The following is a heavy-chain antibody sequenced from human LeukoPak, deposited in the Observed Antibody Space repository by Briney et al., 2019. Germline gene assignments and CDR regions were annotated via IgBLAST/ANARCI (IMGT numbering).Heavy chain of an antibody. CDR1: GGSFSGYY. V-gene: IGHV4-34*01. J-gene: IGHJ5*02. CDR2: INHSGST. D-gene: IGHD2-2*01. CDR3: ARSIVVVPAATNWFDP. Sequence: SETLSLTCAVYGGSFSGYYWSWIRQPPGKGLEWIGEINHSGSTNYNQSLKSRVTISVDTSKNQFSLKLSSVTAADTAVYYCARSIVVVPAATNWFDPWGQGTLVTVSS.